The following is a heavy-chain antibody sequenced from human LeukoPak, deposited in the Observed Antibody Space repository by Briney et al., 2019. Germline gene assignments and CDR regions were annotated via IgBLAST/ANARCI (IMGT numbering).Heavy chain of an antibody. J-gene: IGHJ4*02. Sequence: GGSLRLSCAASGFTFSSYAMSWVRQAPGKGLEWASAISGSGGSTYYADSVKGRFTISRDNSKNTLYLQMNSLRAEDTAVYYCAKDQGYYYDSSGYYGGRSSDYWGQGTLVTVSS. D-gene: IGHD3-22*01. V-gene: IGHV3-23*01. CDR3: AKDQGYYYDSSGYYGGRSSDY. CDR2: ISGSGGST. CDR1: GFTFSSYA.